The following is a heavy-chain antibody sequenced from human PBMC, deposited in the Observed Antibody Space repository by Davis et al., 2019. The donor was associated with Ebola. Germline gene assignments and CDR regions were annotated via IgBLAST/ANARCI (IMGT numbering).Heavy chain of an antibody. CDR2: INPNSGGT. D-gene: IGHD2-8*02. CDR1: GYTFTGYY. J-gene: IGHJ6*02. Sequence: ASVKVSCKASGYTFTGYYMHWVRQAPGQGLEWMGWINPNSGGTNYAQKFQGWVTMTRDTSISTAYMELSRLRSDDTAVYYCARVPIHCTGGVCYDYYYGMDVWGQGTTVTVSS. V-gene: IGHV1-2*04. CDR3: ARVPIHCTGGVCYDYYYGMDV.